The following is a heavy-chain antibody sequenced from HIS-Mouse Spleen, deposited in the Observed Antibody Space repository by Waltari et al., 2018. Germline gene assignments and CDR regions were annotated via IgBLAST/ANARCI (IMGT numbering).Heavy chain of an antibody. D-gene: IGHD6-13*01. CDR3: ARGVGSSWYYYYYGMDV. V-gene: IGHV1-8*01. Sequence: QVQLVQSGAEVKKPGASVKVSCKASGYTFTSYDINWVRQAPGQGLEWMGWMNPNSGNTGYAQKFQGRVTMTRNTSISTAYMELSSLRSEDTAVYYCARGVGSSWYYYYYGMDVWGQGTTVTVSS. CDR1: GYTFTSYD. J-gene: IGHJ6*02. CDR2: MNPNSGNT.